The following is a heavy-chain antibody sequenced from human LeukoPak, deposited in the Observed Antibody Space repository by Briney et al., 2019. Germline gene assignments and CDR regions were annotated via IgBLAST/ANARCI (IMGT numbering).Heavy chain of an antibody. CDR2: IYDSGST. CDR3: ARSGWSSGWYGYFDY. J-gene: IGHJ4*02. D-gene: IGHD6-19*01. CDR1: GGSISSYY. Sequence: ASETLSLTCAVSGGSISSYYWSWLRQPPGKGLEWIGYIYDSGSTSYSPSLKSRVTISIDTSKNQFSLKLSSVTAADTAVYHCARSGWSSGWYGYFDYWGQGTLVTVSS. V-gene: IGHV4-59*01.